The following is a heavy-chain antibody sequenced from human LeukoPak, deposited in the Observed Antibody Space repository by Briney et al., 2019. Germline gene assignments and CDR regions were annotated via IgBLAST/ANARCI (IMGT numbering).Heavy chain of an antibody. CDR2: MNPNSGNT. D-gene: IGHD3-9*01. V-gene: IGHV1-8*02. J-gene: IGHJ4*02. Sequence: GASVKVSCKASGYTFTSYYIHWVRQATGQGLEWMGWMNPNSGNTGYAQKFQGRVTMTRNTPISTAYMELSSLRSEDTAVYYCARRPSKYYDILTGYYRSEFDYWGQGTLVTVSS. CDR3: ARRPSKYYDILTGYYRSEFDY. CDR1: GYTFTSYY.